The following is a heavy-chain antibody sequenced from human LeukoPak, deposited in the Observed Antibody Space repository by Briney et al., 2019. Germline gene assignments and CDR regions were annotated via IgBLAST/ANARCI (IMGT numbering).Heavy chain of an antibody. J-gene: IGHJ4*02. Sequence: PGGSLRLSCAASGFTVSSNYMSWVRQAPGKGLEWVSVIYSGGSTYYADSVKGRFTISRDNSKNTLYLQMNSLRAEDTAVYYCARDQTTMVRGAYYFDYWGQGTLVTVSS. CDR2: IYSGGST. CDR3: ARDQTTMVRGAYYFDY. CDR1: GFTVSSNY. D-gene: IGHD3-10*01. V-gene: IGHV3-66*01.